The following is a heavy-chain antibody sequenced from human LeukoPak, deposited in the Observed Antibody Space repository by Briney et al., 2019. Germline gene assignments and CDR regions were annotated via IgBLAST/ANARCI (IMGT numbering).Heavy chain of an antibody. J-gene: IGHJ4*02. D-gene: IGHD3-3*01. CDR3: ASGSYYDFWSGWIFDY. CDR2: TYYSGST. CDR1: GGSISSYY. V-gene: IGHV4-59*01. Sequence: SETLSLTCTVSGGSISSYYWSWIRQPPGKGLEWIGYTYYSGSTNYNPSLKSRVTISVDTSKNQFSLKLSSVTAADTAVYYCASGSYYDFWSGWIFDYRGQGTLVTVSS.